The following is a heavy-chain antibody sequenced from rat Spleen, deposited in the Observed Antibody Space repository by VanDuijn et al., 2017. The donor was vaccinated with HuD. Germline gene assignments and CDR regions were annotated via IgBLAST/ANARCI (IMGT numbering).Heavy chain of an antibody. CDR1: GYSITSNY. V-gene: IGHV3-1*01. J-gene: IGHJ3*01. CDR2: ISYSGST. Sequence: EVQLQESGPGLVKPSQSLSLTCSVTGYSITSNYWAWIRKFPGNKMEWMGYISYSGSTSYNPSLKRRISITRDTSKNQFFLQLNSVTAEDTATYYCATGGTYNSGYEIWFAYWGQGTLVTVSS. CDR3: ATGGTYNSGYEIWFAY. D-gene: IGHD4-3*01.